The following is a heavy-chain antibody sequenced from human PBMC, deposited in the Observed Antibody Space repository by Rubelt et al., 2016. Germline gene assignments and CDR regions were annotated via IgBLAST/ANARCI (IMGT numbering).Heavy chain of an antibody. CDR1: GYTFTGYY. Sequence: QVQLVQSGAEVKKPGASVKVSCKASGYTFTGYYMHWVRQAPGQGLEWMGWINPNSGGTNYARKCQGRGTMTRDTSISTAYMELSRLRSDDTAVYYCARFAIGGHSSGYLFDYWGQGTLVTVSS. V-gene: IGHV1-2*07. J-gene: IGHJ4*02. D-gene: IGHD3-22*01. CDR3: ARFAIGGHSSGYLFDY. CDR2: INPNSGGT.